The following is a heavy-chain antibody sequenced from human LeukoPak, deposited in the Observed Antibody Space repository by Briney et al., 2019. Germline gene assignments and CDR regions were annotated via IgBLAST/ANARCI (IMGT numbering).Heavy chain of an antibody. J-gene: IGHJ4*02. D-gene: IGHD5-12*01. Sequence: SETLSLTCTVSGYSISSIYCWGWIRQPPGKGLEWIGRICHDGNTYYNPSLKSRVTISVDTSKNQFSLKLSSVTAADTAVYYCARQSQHSGYQAPDYWGQGTLVTVSS. CDR3: ARQSQHSGYQAPDY. CDR1: GYSISSIYC. CDR2: ICHDGNT. V-gene: IGHV4-38-2*02.